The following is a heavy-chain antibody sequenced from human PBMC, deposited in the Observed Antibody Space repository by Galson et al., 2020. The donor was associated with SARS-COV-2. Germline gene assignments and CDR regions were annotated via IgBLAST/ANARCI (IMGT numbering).Heavy chain of an antibody. CDR3: ARETYDSSGYYLEEGIYGMDV. CDR2: ISSSSSTI. CDR1: GFTFSSYS. V-gene: IGHV3-48*02. J-gene: IGHJ6*02. Sequence: GGSLRLSCAASGFTFSSYSMNWVRQAPGKGLEWVSYISSSSSTIYYADSVKGRFTISRDNAKNSLYLQMNSLRDEDTAVYYCARETYDSSGYYLEEGIYGMDVWGQGTTVTVSS. D-gene: IGHD3-22*01.